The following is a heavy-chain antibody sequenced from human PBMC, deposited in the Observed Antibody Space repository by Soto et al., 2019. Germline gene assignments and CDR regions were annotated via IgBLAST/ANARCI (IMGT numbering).Heavy chain of an antibody. CDR1: GGSFSGYY. CDR3: ARVGALGSSSCFDY. CDR2: INHSGST. J-gene: IGHJ4*02. V-gene: IGHV4-34*01. D-gene: IGHD6-13*01. Sequence: QVQLQQWGAGLLKPSETLSLTCDVYGGSFSGYYWSWIRQPPGKGLEWIGEINHSGSTNYNPSLKSRVTISVDTSKTKLSLKLSYVHAADTAVYYCARVGALGSSSCFDYWRQGTLVTVSS.